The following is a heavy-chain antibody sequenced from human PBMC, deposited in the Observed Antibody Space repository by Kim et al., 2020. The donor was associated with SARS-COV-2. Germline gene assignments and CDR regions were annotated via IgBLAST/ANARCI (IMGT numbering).Heavy chain of an antibody. V-gene: IGHV1-69*01. CDR3: AREGGSSWYNWFDT. J-gene: IGHJ5*02. Sequence: ATKFQGRVTITADESTSTAYMELSSLRSEDTAVYYCAREGGSSWYNWFDTWGQGTLVTVS. D-gene: IGHD6-13*01.